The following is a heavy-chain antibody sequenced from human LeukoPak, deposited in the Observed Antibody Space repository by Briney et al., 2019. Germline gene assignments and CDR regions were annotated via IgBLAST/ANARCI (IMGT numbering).Heavy chain of an antibody. J-gene: IGHJ3*02. CDR1: GYSFTGYY. CDR3: ARGLPPNSGIDAFDI. Sequence: ASVKVSCKASGYSFTGYYIHWVRQAPGQGLEWMGWINPNSGNTGYAQKFQGRVTMTRNTSISTAYMELSSLRSEDTAVYYCARGLPPNSGIDAFDIWGQGTMVTVSS. V-gene: IGHV1-8*02. D-gene: IGHD1-26*01. CDR2: INPNSGNT.